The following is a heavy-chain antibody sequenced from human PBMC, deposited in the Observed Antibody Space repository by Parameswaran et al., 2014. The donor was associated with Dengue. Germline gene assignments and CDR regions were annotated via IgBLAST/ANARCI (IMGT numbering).Heavy chain of an antibody. Sequence: SWVRQAPGQGLEWMGWISAYNGNTNYAQKLQGRVTMTTDTSTSTAYMELRSLRSDDTAVYYCARDRGEFSRGYLFPRWGQGTLVTVSS. D-gene: IGHD3-16*01. J-gene: IGHJ1*01. V-gene: IGHV1-18*01. CDR2: ISAYNGNT. CDR3: ARDRGEFSRGYLFPR.